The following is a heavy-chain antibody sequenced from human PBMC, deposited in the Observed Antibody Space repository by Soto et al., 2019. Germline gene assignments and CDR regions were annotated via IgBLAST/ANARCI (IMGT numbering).Heavy chain of an antibody. V-gene: IGHV4-59*01. CDR2: TFRRXRV. CDR1: RDSIGPSP. D-gene: IGHD1-1*01. J-gene: IGHJ4*02. Sequence: SETLSITCTVSRDSIGPSPWSWIRQPPGKSLEWFCLTFRRXRVLWNPSLKSRVSISVDRSNNQLSLRLTSVTDADTAVQFCARQHARALEALGIPFEFWRKGTLVTVSS. CDR3: ARQHARALEALGIPFEF.